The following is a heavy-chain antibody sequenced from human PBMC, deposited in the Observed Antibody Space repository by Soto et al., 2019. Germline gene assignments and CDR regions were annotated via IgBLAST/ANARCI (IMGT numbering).Heavy chain of an antibody. V-gene: IGHV5-51*01. J-gene: IGHJ6*02. D-gene: IGHD3-10*01. Sequence: HGESLKISCKGSGYSFTSYWIGWVRQMPGKGLEWMGIIYPGDSDTRYSPSFQGQVTISADKSISTAYLQWSSLKASDTAVYYCARGYYYGSGSYYLDYYYYGMGVWGQGTTVTVSS. CDR2: IYPGDSDT. CDR1: GYSFTSYW. CDR3: ARGYYYGSGSYYLDYYYYGMGV.